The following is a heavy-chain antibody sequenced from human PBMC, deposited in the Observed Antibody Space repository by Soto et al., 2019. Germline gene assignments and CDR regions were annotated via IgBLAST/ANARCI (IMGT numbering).Heavy chain of an antibody. J-gene: IGHJ3*02. CDR3: AKRYSGYDDAFDI. V-gene: IGHV4-59*08. CDR1: GGSIRSYY. D-gene: IGHD5-12*01. Sequence: SETLSLTCTVSGGSIRSYYWSWIRQPPGKGLEWIGYIYYSGNTNYNPSLKSRVTISVDTSKNQFSLKLSSVTAADTAVYYWAKRYSGYDDAFDIWGQGTMVTVSS. CDR2: IYYSGNT.